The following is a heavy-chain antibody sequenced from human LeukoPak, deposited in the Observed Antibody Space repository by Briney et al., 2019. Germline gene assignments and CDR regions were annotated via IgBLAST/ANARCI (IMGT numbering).Heavy chain of an antibody. D-gene: IGHD3-3*01. V-gene: IGHV4-59*08. CDR2: IYYSGST. Sequence: SETLSLTCTVSGDSISSYYWSWIRQPPGKGLEWIGYIYYSGSTNYNPSLKSRVTISVDTSKNQFSLKLSSVTAADTAVYYCARGAYDFWSGNPFDYWGRGTLVTVSS. CDR1: GDSISSYY. CDR3: ARGAYDFWSGNPFDY. J-gene: IGHJ4*02.